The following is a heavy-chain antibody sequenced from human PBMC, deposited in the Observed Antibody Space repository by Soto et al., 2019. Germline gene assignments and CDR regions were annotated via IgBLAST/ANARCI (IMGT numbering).Heavy chain of an antibody. CDR3: ARGRVVVAATRLNWFDS. J-gene: IGHJ5*01. CDR2: INHSGST. V-gene: IGHV4-34*01. Sequence: PSETLSLTCAVYGGSFSGYYWGWIRQPPGKGLEWIGEINHSGSTKYNPSLKSRVTISVDTSNNQFSLKLSSVTAADTAVYYCARGRVVVAATRLNWFDSWGQGTLVTVSS. CDR1: GGSFSGYY. D-gene: IGHD2-15*01.